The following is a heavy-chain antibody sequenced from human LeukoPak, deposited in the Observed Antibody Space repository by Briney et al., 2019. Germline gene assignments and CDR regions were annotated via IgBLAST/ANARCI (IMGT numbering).Heavy chain of an antibody. V-gene: IGHV3-23*01. J-gene: IGHJ4*02. CDR3: AKHGDIVVVPAARDY. Sequence: PGGSLRLSCAASGFTFSSYAMSWVRQAPGKGLEWVSAISGSGGSTYYADSVKGRFTISRDNSKNTLYLQMNSLRAEDTAVYYCAKHGDIVVVPAARDYWGQGTLVTVSS. CDR2: ISGSGGST. D-gene: IGHD2-2*01. CDR1: GFTFSSYA.